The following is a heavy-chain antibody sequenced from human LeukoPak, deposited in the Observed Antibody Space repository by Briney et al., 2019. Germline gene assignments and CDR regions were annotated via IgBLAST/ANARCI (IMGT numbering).Heavy chain of an antibody. J-gene: IGHJ6*03. CDR3: AREPWNYYYYYMDV. Sequence: SETLSLTCAVYGGSFSGYYWSWIRQPPGKGLEWIGEINHSGSTNYNPSLKSRVTISVDTSKNQFSLTLSSVTAADTAVYYCAREPWNYYYYYMDVWGKGTTVTVSS. V-gene: IGHV4-34*01. CDR2: INHSGST. CDR1: GGSFSGYY.